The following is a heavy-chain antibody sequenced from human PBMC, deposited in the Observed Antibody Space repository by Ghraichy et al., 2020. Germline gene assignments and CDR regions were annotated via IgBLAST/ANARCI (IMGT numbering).Heavy chain of an antibody. Sequence: LSLTCGASGFSFASHTMTWVRQAPGKGLEWVSAINGNGGSTYYADSVKGRFTISRDNSNNTLYLEMNNLRAEDTALYYCAKDLVGLNNYWGQGTLVTVSS. J-gene: IGHJ4*02. CDR3: AKDLVGLNNY. V-gene: IGHV3-23*01. CDR1: GFSFASHT. D-gene: IGHD1-26*01. CDR2: INGNGGST.